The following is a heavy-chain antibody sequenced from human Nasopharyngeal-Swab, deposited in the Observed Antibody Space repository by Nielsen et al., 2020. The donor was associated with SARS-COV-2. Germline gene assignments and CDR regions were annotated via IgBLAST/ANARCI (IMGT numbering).Heavy chain of an antibody. J-gene: IGHJ3*02. CDR3: AKIDGYNYLYAFDI. CDR1: GFTFDDYA. CDR2: ISWNSGST. V-gene: IGHV3-9*01. Sequence: SLKISCAASGFTFDDYAMHWVRQAPGKGLEWVSGISWNSGSTGYADSVKGRFTISRDNAKNSLYLQMNSLRAEDTASYYCAKIDGYNYLYAFDIWGQGTMVTVSS. D-gene: IGHD5-24*01.